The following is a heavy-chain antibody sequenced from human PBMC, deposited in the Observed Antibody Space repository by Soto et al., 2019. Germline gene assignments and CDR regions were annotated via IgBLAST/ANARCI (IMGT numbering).Heavy chain of an antibody. CDR1: GGSFSGYY. V-gene: IGHV4-34*01. D-gene: IGHD6-13*01. Sequence: SETLSLTCVVYGGSFSGYYWSWIRQPPGKGLEWIGEINHSGSTTYNPSLRGRVTISVDTSKNQLSLKLSSVTAADTAVYYCARHWRQQLEDRHYNYGMDVWGQGTTVTVSS. CDR3: ARHWRQQLEDRHYNYGMDV. CDR2: INHSGST. J-gene: IGHJ6*02.